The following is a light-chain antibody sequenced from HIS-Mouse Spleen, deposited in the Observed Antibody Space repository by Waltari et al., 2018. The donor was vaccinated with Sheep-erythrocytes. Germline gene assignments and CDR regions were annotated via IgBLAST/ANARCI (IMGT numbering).Light chain of an antibody. Sequence: DIQMTQSPSSLSASVGDRVTITCQASQDISNYLNWYQQKPGKAPKLLIYDASNLETGVPSRFSGSGSGTDFTFTISNLQPEDIATYYCQQYDNLLTFGGGTK. CDR2: DAS. CDR3: QQYDNLLT. J-gene: IGKJ4*01. V-gene: IGKV1-33*01. CDR1: QDISNY.